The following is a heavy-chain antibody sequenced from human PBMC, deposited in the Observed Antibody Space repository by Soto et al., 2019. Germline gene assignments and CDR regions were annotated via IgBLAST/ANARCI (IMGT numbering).Heavy chain of an antibody. D-gene: IGHD6-19*01. CDR1: GFSLSSTRMA. Sequence: QITLKESGPTLGKPTQTLTLTCTFSGFSLSSTRMAVGWIRQPPGKAMEWLARIYWDYDKRYSPFRNSRLTITKDTSKNPVVLTVSNMVPVDTARYSCVHFIVAGLGYYFDYWGQGTLVTVSS. CDR2: IYWDYDK. V-gene: IGHV2-5*02. CDR3: VHFIVAGLGYYFDY. J-gene: IGHJ4*02.